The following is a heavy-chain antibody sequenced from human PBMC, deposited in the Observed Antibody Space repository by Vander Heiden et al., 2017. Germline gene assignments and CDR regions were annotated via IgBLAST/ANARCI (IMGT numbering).Heavy chain of an antibody. J-gene: IGHJ5*02. Sequence: QVPLVESGGGVVQPGRSLRLSCAASGFTFSSYGMHWVRQAPGKGLEWVAVIWYDGSNKYDADSVKGRFTISRDNSKNTLYLQMNSLRAEDTAVYYCARDQTYGSGVKDNWFDPWGQGTLVTVSS. CDR2: IWYDGSNK. D-gene: IGHD3-10*01. CDR3: ARDQTYGSGVKDNWFDP. V-gene: IGHV3-33*01. CDR1: GFTFSSYG.